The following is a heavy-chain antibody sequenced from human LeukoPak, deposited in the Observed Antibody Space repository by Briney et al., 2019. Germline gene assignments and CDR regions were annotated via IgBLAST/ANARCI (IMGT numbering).Heavy chain of an antibody. J-gene: IGHJ4*02. D-gene: IGHD4-17*01. CDR1: GFTVTNIS. CDR3: ARETTAPYRHFDY. CDR2: IYSDGTT. Sequence: GRSRRLACAPSGFTVTNISMSWVRQPPGKGLEWVSVIYSDGTTYYADSVNGRFTISRDNSKNTLYLQMNSLRAEDTAVYYCARETTAPYRHFDYWGQGTLVTVSS. V-gene: IGHV3-66*01.